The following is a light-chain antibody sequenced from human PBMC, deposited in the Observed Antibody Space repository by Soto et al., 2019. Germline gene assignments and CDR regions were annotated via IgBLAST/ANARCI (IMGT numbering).Light chain of an antibody. CDR3: CSYAGETTYWV. CDR2: EVN. J-gene: IGLJ3*02. Sequence: QSALTQPASVSGSPGQSVTISCTGTSSDIGTYHLVSWYQHQPGKAPKVMIYEVNKRPSAVSDRFSGATSGNTASLTISGLQTEDEADYYCCSYAGETTYWVFGGGTKRTVL. V-gene: IGLV2-23*02. CDR1: SSDIGTYHL.